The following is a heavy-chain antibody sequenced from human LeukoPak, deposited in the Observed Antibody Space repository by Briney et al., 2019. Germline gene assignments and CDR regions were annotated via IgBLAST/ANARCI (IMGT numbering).Heavy chain of an antibody. J-gene: IGHJ4*02. CDR3: ARGGRWLQFFDY. V-gene: IGHV4-39*07. CDR2: INHSGST. Sequence: TSETLSLTCTVSGGSISSSSYYWGWIRQPPGKGLEWIGEINHSGSTNYNPSLKSRVTISVDTSKNQFSLKLSSVTAADTAVYYCARGGRWLQFFDYWGQGTLVTVSS. D-gene: IGHD5-24*01. CDR1: GGSISSSSYY.